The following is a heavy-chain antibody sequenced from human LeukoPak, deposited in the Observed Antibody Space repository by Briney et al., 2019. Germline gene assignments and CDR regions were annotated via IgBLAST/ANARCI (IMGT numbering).Heavy chain of an antibody. Sequence: GGSLRLSCAASGFTFSSYGMHWVRQAPGKGLEWVAVIWYDGSNKYYADSVKGRFTISRDNSKNTLYLQMNSLRAEDTAVYYCARSSKLPNYYYYYMDVWGKGTTVTVSS. J-gene: IGHJ6*03. D-gene: IGHD1-7*01. CDR2: IWYDGSNK. CDR3: ARSSKLPNYYYYYMDV. V-gene: IGHV3-33*01. CDR1: GFTFSSYG.